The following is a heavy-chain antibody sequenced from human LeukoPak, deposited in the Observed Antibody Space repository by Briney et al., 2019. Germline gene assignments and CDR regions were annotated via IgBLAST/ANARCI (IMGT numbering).Heavy chain of an antibody. CDR1: GYTLITYY. Sequence: ASVKVSCKASGYTLITYYMHWVRQAPGQGLEWMGIINPSGGSTSYAQKFQGRVTMTRDTSTSTVYMELSSLRSEDTAVYYCASSRVGADYFDYWGQGTLVTVSS. V-gene: IGHV1-46*01. J-gene: IGHJ4*02. D-gene: IGHD1-26*01. CDR3: ASSRVGADYFDY. CDR2: INPSGGST.